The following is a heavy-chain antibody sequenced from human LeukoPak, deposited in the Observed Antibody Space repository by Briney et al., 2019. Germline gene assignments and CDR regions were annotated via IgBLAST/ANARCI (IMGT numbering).Heavy chain of an antibody. D-gene: IGHD2-21*01. CDR1: GFTFGSYA. V-gene: IGHV3-23*01. J-gene: IGHJ2*01. CDR2: ISGSGGST. CDR3: AKVVIKKRSSGYFDL. Sequence: PGGSLRLSCAASGFTFGSYAMSWVRQAPGKGLERVSAISGSGGSTYYADSVKGRFTISRDNSKNTLYLQMNSLRAEDTAVYYCAKVVIKKRSSGYFDLWGRGTLVTVSS.